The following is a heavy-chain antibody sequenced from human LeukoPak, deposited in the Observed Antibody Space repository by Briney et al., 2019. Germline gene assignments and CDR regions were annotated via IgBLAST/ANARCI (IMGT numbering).Heavy chain of an antibody. Sequence: GGSLRLSCAASGFTFSTYSMNWVRQAPGKGLEWVANIKEDGSVKNYVDSVKGRFTISRDNAKNSLFLQMNSLRAEDTAVYYCARERYGNYNWGQGTLVTVSS. CDR2: IKEDGSVK. V-gene: IGHV3-7*03. D-gene: IGHD4-11*01. CDR3: ARERYGNYN. CDR1: GFTFSTYS. J-gene: IGHJ4*02.